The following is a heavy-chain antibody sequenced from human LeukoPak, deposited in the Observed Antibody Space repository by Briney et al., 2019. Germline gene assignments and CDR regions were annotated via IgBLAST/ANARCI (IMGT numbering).Heavy chain of an antibody. CDR2: IWYDGSNK. V-gene: IGHV3-33*06. D-gene: IGHD6-13*01. Sequence: GGAPGTSFAASGFPFSRYGMERGRPGPGKGGGGVAVIWYDGSNKYYADSVKGRFTISRDNSKNTLYLQMNSLRAEDTAVYYCAKDYSSSLDYWGQGTLVTVSS. CDR1: GFPFSRYG. J-gene: IGHJ4*02. CDR3: AKDYSSSLDY.